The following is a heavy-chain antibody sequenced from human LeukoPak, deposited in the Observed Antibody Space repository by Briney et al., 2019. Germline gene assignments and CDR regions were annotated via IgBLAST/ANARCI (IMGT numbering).Heavy chain of an antibody. V-gene: IGHV3-30*18. Sequence: PGGSLRLSCAASGFTFSSYGMHWVRQAPGKGLEWVAVISYDGSNKYYADSVKGRFTISRDNSKNTLYPQMNSLRAEDTAVYYCAKDKSGLWFGELGGSFDYWGQGTLVTVSS. CDR2: ISYDGSNK. J-gene: IGHJ4*02. CDR3: AKDKSGLWFGELGGSFDY. D-gene: IGHD3-10*01. CDR1: GFTFSSYG.